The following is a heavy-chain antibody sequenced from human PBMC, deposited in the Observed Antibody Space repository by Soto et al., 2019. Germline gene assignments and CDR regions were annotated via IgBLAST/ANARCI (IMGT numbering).Heavy chain of an antibody. CDR3: ARVRSADYGMDV. CDR2: IWYDGSNK. D-gene: IGHD3-3*01. J-gene: IGHJ6*02. CDR1: GFTFSSYG. Sequence: QVQLVESGGGVVQPGRSLRLSCAASGFTFSSYGMHWVRQAPGKGLEWVAVIWYDGSNKYYADSVKGRFTISRDNSKNPLYLQMNSLRAEDTAVYYCARVRSADYGMDVWGQGTTVTVSS. V-gene: IGHV3-33*01.